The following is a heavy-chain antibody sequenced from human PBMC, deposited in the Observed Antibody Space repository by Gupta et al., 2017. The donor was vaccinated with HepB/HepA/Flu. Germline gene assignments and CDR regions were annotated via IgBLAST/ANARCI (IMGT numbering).Heavy chain of an antibody. Sequence: QITLKESGPTLVKPTQTLTLTCTFSGFSLRTSGVGVGWIRQPPGKALEWVALIFWDDDKRYNPSLQSRLTIIKDASQNLVVLIMTDMDPVDTGTYYCAHSPYFGSGNIYYFDHWGQGSLVTVSS. V-gene: IGHV2-5*02. J-gene: IGHJ4*02. CDR1: GFSLRTSGVG. D-gene: IGHD3-10*01. CDR2: IFWDDDK. CDR3: AHSPYFGSGNIYYFDH.